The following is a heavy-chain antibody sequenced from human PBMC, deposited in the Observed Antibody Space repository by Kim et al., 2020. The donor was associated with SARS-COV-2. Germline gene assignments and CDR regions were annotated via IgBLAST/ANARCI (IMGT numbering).Heavy chain of an antibody. CDR1: GGTFSSYA. J-gene: IGHJ4*02. CDR3: ARGLVIGGYNFRGFDY. Sequence: SVKVSCKASGGTFSSYAISWVRQAPGQGLEWMGGIIPIFGTANYAQKFQGRVTITADESTSTAYMELSSLRSEDTAVYYCARGLVIGGYNFRGFDYWGQGTLVTVSS. V-gene: IGHV1-69*13. D-gene: IGHD5-12*01. CDR2: IIPIFGTA.